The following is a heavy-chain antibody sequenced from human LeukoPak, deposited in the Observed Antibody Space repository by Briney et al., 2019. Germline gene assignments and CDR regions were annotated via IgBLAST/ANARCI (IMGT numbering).Heavy chain of an antibody. CDR1: GFTFSSYA. J-gene: IGHJ4*02. Sequence: GGSLRLSCAASGFTFSSYAMSWVRQAPGKGLEWVSAISGSGGSTYYADSVKGRFTISRDNSKNTLYLQMNSLRAADTALYYCAKGGARGLIMYYFDYWGQGTLVTVSS. CDR2: ISGSGGST. D-gene: IGHD3-10*01. CDR3: AKGGARGLIMYYFDY. V-gene: IGHV3-23*01.